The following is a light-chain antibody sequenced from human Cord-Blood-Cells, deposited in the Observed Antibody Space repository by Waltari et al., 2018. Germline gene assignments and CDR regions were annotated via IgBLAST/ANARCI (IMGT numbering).Light chain of an antibody. J-gene: IGLJ3*02. Sequence: NFMLTQPHSVSESPGKTVTISCTRSSGSIASNYVQWYQHRPGSAPTTVIYEDNQRPSGVPDRFSGSIDSSSNSASLTISGLKTEDEADYYCQSYDSSNLWVFGGGTKLTVL. V-gene: IGLV6-57*03. CDR2: EDN. CDR1: SGSIASNY. CDR3: QSYDSSNLWV.